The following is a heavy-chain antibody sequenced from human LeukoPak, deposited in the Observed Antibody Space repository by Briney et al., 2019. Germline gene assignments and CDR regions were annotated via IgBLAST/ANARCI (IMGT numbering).Heavy chain of an antibody. D-gene: IGHD3-3*01. CDR2: IYYSGST. CDR1: GGSISSYY. Sequence: SETLSLTCTVSGGSISSYYWSWIRQPPGKGLEWIGYIYYSGSTNYNPSLKSRVTISVDRSKNQFSLKLSSVTAADTAVYYCARFDLRFFDYWGQGTLVTVSS. V-gene: IGHV4-59*12. CDR3: ARFDLRFFDY. J-gene: IGHJ4*02.